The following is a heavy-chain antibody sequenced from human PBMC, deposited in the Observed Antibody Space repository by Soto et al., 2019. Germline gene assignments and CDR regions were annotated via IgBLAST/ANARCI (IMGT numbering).Heavy chain of an antibody. Sequence: EVQLVESGGGLVQPGGSLRLSRVASGFTFSRSSMNWVRQAPGKGLEWVSNVRSTSNAMYYADSVKGRFTVSRDNGKNALYLQMRSLRDVDTAVYYCARDMVGFDYWGQGPLVTVAS. D-gene: IGHD2-15*01. CDR1: GFTFSRSS. CDR3: ARDMVGFDY. CDR2: VRSTSNAM. V-gene: IGHV3-48*02. J-gene: IGHJ4*02.